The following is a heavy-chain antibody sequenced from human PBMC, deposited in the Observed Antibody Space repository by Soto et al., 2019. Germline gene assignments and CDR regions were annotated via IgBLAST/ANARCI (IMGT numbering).Heavy chain of an antibody. CDR1: GFTFSSYA. Sequence: QVQLVESGGGVVQPGRSLRLSCAASGFTFSSYAMHWVRQAPGKGLEWVAVISYDGSNKYYADSVKGRFTISRDNSKNTVYRQMNSLGAENTAVYYCARDPLWGTAMVLWYFEHWGRGGLVTVAS. J-gene: IGHJ2*01. CDR2: ISYDGSNK. CDR3: ARDPLWGTAMVLWYFEH. D-gene: IGHD5-18*01. V-gene: IGHV3-30-3*01.